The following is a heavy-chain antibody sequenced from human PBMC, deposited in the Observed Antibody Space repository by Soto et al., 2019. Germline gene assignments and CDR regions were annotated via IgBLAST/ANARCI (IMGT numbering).Heavy chain of an antibody. CDR3: ARDRERAARPYYFDY. Sequence: GGSLRLSCAASGFTFSSYAMHWVRQAPGKGLEWVAVISYDGSNKYYADSVKGRFTISRDNSKNTLCLQMNSLRAEDTAVYYCARDRERAARPYYFDYWGQGTLVTVSS. CDR1: GFTFSSYA. D-gene: IGHD6-6*01. J-gene: IGHJ4*02. V-gene: IGHV3-30-3*01. CDR2: ISYDGSNK.